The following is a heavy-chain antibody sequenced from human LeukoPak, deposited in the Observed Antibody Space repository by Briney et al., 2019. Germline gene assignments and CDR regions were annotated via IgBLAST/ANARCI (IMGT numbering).Heavy chain of an antibody. D-gene: IGHD3-3*01. V-gene: IGHV3-7*01. J-gene: IGHJ4*02. CDR3: VRDIYIRRDSWYDVRSFDN. CDR1: GFTFSNFW. CDR2: IKQDGSEK. Sequence: PGGSLRLSCAASGFTFSNFWMSWVRQAPGKGLVWVANIKQDGSEKFYVDSVKGRFIISRDNAKNSMYLQMNSLRAEDTAVYYCVRDIYIRRDSWYDVRSFDNWGQGTLVTVSS.